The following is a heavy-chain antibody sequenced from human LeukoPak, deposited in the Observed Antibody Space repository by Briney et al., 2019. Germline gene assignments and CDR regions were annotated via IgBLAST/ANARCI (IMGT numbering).Heavy chain of an antibody. Sequence: GASVKVSCKASGYTFTGSYMHWVRQAPGQGREWMGWINPNSGGTNYAQKFQGRVTMTRDTSISTAYMELSRLRSDDTAVYYCARCAIAAAGNDFDYWGQGTLVTVSS. CDR1: GYTFTGSY. V-gene: IGHV1-2*02. CDR3: ARCAIAAAGNDFDY. D-gene: IGHD6-13*01. CDR2: INPNSGGT. J-gene: IGHJ4*02.